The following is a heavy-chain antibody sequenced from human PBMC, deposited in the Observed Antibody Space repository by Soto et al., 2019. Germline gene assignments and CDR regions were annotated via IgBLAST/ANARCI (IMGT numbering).Heavy chain of an antibody. D-gene: IGHD1-1*01. V-gene: IGHV3-15*01. CDR1: GFTFSNAW. CDR3: TADPVTSPMFDY. Sequence: GGSLRLSCSASGFTFSNAWMSWVRQAPGKGLEWVGRIKSKTDGGTTDYAAPVKGRFTISRDDSKNTLYPQMNSLKTEDTAVYYCTADPVTSPMFDYWGQGTLVTVSS. J-gene: IGHJ4*02. CDR2: IKSKTDGGTT.